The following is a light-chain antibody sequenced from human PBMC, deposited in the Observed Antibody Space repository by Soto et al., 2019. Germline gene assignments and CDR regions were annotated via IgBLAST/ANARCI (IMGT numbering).Light chain of an antibody. CDR1: QSVYYSSNNRNF. V-gene: IGKV4-1*01. J-gene: IGKJ1*01. CDR3: QQYYVAPCT. CDR2: WAS. Sequence: DIVMTQSPDSLAVSLGERATIDCKSSQSVYYSSNNRNFLAWYQQKPGQPPKLLVYWASTRESGVPDRFSGSGSGTDFTLPISSLQAEDVAVYYCQQYYVAPCTFGQGTKVEIK.